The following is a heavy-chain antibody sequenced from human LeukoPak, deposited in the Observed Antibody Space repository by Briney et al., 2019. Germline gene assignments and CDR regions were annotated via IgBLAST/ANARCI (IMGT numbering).Heavy chain of an antibody. CDR1: GGSISSSSYY. CDR3: ARGENIAAAGLDY. J-gene: IGHJ4*02. D-gene: IGHD6-13*01. Sequence: SETLSLTCTVSGGSISSSSYYWGWIRQPPGKGLEWIGSIYYSGTTYYNPSLRGRVTISVDTSKNQFSLKLSSVTAADTAVHYCARGENIAAAGLDYWGQGTLVTVSS. CDR2: IYYSGTT. V-gene: IGHV4-39*01.